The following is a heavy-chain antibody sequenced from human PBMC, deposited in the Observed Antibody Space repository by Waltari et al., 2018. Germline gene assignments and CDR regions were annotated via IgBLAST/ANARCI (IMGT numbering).Heavy chain of an antibody. J-gene: IGHJ6*02. Sequence: LMCWGRQVPGKGRVWVSTITSDGSRTRYADSVKGRFTVSRDNAKNTLYLQMNSLRAEDTAVYYCASHRPGGYGMDVWGHGTTVTVSS. CDR3: ASHRPGGYGMDV. CDR2: ITSDGSRT. D-gene: IGHD2-15*01. CDR1: L. V-gene: IGHV3-74*01.